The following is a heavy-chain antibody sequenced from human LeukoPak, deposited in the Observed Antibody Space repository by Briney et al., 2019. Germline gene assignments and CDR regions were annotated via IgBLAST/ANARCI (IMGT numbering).Heavy chain of an antibody. J-gene: IGHJ4*02. CDR3: AKAIIKAEYYYDSSGYRPSYYFDY. D-gene: IGHD3-22*01. CDR1: GFTFSSYS. V-gene: IGHV3-48*01. CDR2: ISYSSSII. Sequence: PGGSLRLSCAASGFTFSSYSMNWVRQAPGKGLEWVSYISYSSSIIYYADSVKGRFTISRDNAKNSLYLQMNSLRAEDTAVYYCAKAIIKAEYYYDSSGYRPSYYFDYWGQGTLVTVSS.